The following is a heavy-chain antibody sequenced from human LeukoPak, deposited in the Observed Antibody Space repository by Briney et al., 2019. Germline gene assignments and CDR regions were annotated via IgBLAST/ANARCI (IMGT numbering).Heavy chain of an antibody. Sequence: SETLSLTCTVSGGSINSYYWSWIRQPPGKGLEWIGYIYYSGSTNYNPSLKSRVTISVDTSKNQFSLKLSSVTAADTAVYYCARQLREVRGVIIPHIPTVGMDVWGQGTTVTVSS. CDR3: ARQLREVRGVIIPHIPTVGMDV. CDR1: GGSINSYY. J-gene: IGHJ6*02. CDR2: IYYSGST. V-gene: IGHV4-59*08. D-gene: IGHD3-10*01.